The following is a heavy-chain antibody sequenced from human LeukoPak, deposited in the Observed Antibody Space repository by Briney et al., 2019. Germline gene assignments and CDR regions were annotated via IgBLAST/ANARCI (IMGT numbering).Heavy chain of an antibody. CDR1: GIIFGFYS. Sequence: GGSVILSCVASGIIFGFYSMIWVRQAPGKAREWVANIDPDGSEKDYVESVKGRLTISRDNAKKILYLQMNSLRADDTAVYYCAIPSSYDGSRYYHAYWGQGTLVSVSS. CDR3: AIPSSYDGSRYYHAY. V-gene: IGHV3-7*01. J-gene: IGHJ4*02. CDR2: IDPDGSEK. D-gene: IGHD3-22*01.